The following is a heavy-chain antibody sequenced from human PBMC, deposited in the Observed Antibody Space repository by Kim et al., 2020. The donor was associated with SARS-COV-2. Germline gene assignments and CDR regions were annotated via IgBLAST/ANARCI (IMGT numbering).Heavy chain of an antibody. CDR1: GFTFNSNW. CDR2: IDPSDSYS. Sequence: GESLKISCTGSGFTFNSNWITWVRQMPGKGLEWMGRIDPSDSYSNYSPSFQGHVTISADKSISTAYLQWSSLKASDTAMYYCARGGCSCGNCFPPDYWGQGTLVIVSS. CDR3: ARGGCSCGNCFPPDY. D-gene: IGHD2-15*01. J-gene: IGHJ4*02. V-gene: IGHV5-10-1*01.